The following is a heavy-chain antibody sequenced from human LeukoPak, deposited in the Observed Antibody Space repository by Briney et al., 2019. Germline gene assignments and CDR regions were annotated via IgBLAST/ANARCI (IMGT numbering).Heavy chain of an antibody. CDR2: IHPDGNEK. CDR1: GFTFSTYW. V-gene: IGHV3-7*04. CDR3: ARGDDFSGDY. D-gene: IGHD2-21*02. J-gene: IGHJ4*02. Sequence: QTGGSLRLSCTASGFTFSTYWMCWVRQAPGKGLEWVANIHPDGNEKYHVDSVKGRFTISRDNAKNSLYLQMNSLRVEDTAVYYCARGDDFSGDYWGQGTLVTVSS.